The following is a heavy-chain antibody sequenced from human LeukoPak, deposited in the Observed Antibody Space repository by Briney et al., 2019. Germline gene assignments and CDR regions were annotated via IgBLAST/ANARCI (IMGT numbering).Heavy chain of an antibody. CDR3: AKALFAVAGNFDY. CDR2: ISGSGTTI. Sequence: GGSLRLSCTASGFTFSNYPINFVRQAPGKGLDWVSAISGSGTTIYYADAVRGRFTISRDNSKNTVYLQMNSLRAEDTALYYCAKALFAVAGNFDYWGQGTLVTVSS. D-gene: IGHD6-19*01. V-gene: IGHV3-23*01. CDR1: GFTFSNYP. J-gene: IGHJ4*02.